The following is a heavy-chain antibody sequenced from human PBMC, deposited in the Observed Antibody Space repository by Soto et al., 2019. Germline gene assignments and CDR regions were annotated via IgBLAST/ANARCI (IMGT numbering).Heavy chain of an antibody. V-gene: IGHV4-39*01. D-gene: IGHD1-26*01. CDR1: GGSISSSSYY. J-gene: IGHJ4*02. CDR2: IYHSGST. Sequence: QLQLQESGPGLVKPSETLSLTCTVSGGSISSSSYYWGWIRQPPGKGLEWIGTIYHSGSTYYKPSHKSRVTISVDTSKNQFSLKLNSVTAADTAIYYCAREMGGSIDYWGQGTLVTVSS. CDR3: AREMGGSIDY.